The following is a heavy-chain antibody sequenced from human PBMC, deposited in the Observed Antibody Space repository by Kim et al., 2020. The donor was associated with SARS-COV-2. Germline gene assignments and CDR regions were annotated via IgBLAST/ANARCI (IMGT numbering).Heavy chain of an antibody. CDR1: GGSFSGYY. CDR2: IYKSGST. J-gene: IGHJ6*02. V-gene: IGHV4-34*01. CDR3: ARGGRITMFGVVIGRYGMDV. D-gene: IGHD3-3*01. Sequence: SETLSLTCAVYGGSFSGYYWIWIRQPPGKGLEWMGEIYKSGSTNYNPSLKSRVTISVDTSKNQFSLKLSSVTAADTAVYYCARGGRITMFGVVIGRYGMDVWGQSPTVTLSS.